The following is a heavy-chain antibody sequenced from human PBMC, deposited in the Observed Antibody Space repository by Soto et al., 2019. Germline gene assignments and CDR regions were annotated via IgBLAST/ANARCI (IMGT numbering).Heavy chain of an antibody. J-gene: IGHJ6*02. V-gene: IGHV1-46*01. Sequence: ASVKVSCKASGYTFTSYYMHWVRQAPGQGLEWMGIINPSGGSTSYAQKFQGRVTMTTDTSTSTVYMDLRSLRSDDTAVYYCAREGEMPYYYYGLDVWGQGTTVTV. CDR3: AREGEMPYYYYGLDV. CDR1: GYTFTSYY. CDR2: INPSGGST. D-gene: IGHD3-16*01.